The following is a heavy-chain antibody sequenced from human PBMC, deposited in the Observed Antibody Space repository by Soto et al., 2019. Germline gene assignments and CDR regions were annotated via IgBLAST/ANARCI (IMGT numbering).Heavy chain of an antibody. J-gene: IGHJ4*02. CDR2: ISDRGDTT. CDR1: GFTISSNA. Sequence: PGGSLRLCCAASGFTISSNAMYWVRQAPGKGLEWVSGISDRGDTTHYADSVKGRFTISRDTSKNTLYLQLNTLRADDTAVYYCAKDKPGTTSFDYWGQGTLVTVSS. CDR3: AKDKPGTTSFDY. V-gene: IGHV3-23*01. D-gene: IGHD1-1*01.